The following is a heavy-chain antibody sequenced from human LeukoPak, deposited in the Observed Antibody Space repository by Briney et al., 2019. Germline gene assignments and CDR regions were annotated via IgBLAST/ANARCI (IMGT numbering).Heavy chain of an antibody. CDR2: INSGSSAT. D-gene: IGHD3-3*01. CDR1: GFIFSSYS. CDR3: ARGVATIDY. Sequence: PGGSLRLSCAASGFIFSSYSMNWVRQAPGKGLEWVSDINSGSSATYYADSVKGRFTISRDNAKNSLYLQMNSLRAEDTAVYYCARGVATIDYWGQGAPVTVSS. V-gene: IGHV3-48*01. J-gene: IGHJ4*02.